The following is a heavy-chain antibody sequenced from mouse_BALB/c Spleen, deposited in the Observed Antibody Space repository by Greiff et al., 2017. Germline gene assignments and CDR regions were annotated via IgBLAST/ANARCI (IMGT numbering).Heavy chain of an antibody. CDR2: IWSGGST. V-gene: IGHV2-2*02. J-gene: IGHJ4*01. D-gene: IGHD1-1*01. Sequence: VMLVESGPGLVQPSQSLSITCTVSGFSLTSYGVHWVRQSPGKGLEWLGVIWSGGSTDYNAAFISRLSISKDNSKSQVFFKMNSLQANDTAIYYCARAFNYGYAMDYWGQGTSVTVSS. CDR3: ARAFNYGYAMDY. CDR1: GFSLTSYG.